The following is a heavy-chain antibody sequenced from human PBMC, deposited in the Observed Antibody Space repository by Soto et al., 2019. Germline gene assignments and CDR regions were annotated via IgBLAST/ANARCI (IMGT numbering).Heavy chain of an antibody. Sequence: EVQLLESGGGLLQPGGSLRLSWAASGCSFSSYAMSWVRQAPGKGLEWVSAISGNGGTTYYADSVKGRFTISRDISKNTLYLQMNSLRAEDTGVYYCATEPLAQGSGWYADYWCQGTLVTVSS. J-gene: IGHJ4*02. V-gene: IGHV3-23*01. CDR2: ISGNGGTT. D-gene: IGHD6-19*01. CDR1: GCSFSSYA. CDR3: ATEPLAQGSGWYADY.